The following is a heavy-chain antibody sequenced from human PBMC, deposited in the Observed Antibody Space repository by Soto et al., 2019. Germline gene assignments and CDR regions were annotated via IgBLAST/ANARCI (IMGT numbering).Heavy chain of an antibody. Sequence: GGSLRLACAVSGFTLSDYYMDWVRQAPGKGLEWIGRSRNKAMAYSTEYAASVKGRFIISRDDLEKSLSLQMNSLKTEDTAVYYCVRGRNRFDSWGQGTLVTVSS. CDR1: GFTLSDYY. CDR2: SRNKAMAYST. V-gene: IGHV3-72*01. J-gene: IGHJ4*02. CDR3: VRGRNRFDS.